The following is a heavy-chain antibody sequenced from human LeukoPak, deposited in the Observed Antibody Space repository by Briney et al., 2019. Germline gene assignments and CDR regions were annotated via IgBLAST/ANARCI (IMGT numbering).Heavy chain of an antibody. D-gene: IGHD3-10*01. CDR1: GFTFSSYS. Sequence: PGGSLRLSCAASGFTFSSYSMNWVRQAPGKGLEWVSSISSSSSYIYYADSVKGRFTISRDNAKNSLYLQMNSLRAEDTAVYYCARETYYYGSGSYYTENPFDYWGQGTLVTVSS. V-gene: IGHV3-21*01. CDR2: ISSSSSYI. CDR3: ARETYYYGSGSYYTENPFDY. J-gene: IGHJ4*02.